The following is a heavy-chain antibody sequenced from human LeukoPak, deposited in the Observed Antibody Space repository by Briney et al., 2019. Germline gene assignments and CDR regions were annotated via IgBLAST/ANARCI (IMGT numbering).Heavy chain of an antibody. CDR3: ARDHYRDYVDY. J-gene: IGHJ4*02. CDR1: GFTVSSNY. V-gene: IGHV3-53*01. D-gene: IGHD4-17*01. Sequence: PGGSLRLSCAASGFTVSSNYMSWVRQAPGKGLEWVSVIYSGGSTYYADSVKGRFTISRDNSKNTLYLQMNSLRAEDTAVYYCARDHYRDYVDYWGQGTLVTVSS. CDR2: IYSGGST.